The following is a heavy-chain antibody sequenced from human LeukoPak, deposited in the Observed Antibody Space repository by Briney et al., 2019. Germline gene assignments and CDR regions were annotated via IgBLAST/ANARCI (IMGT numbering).Heavy chain of an antibody. Sequence: GGSLRLSCAASGFTFYDYAMHWVRQAPGKGLEWVSGISWNSGSIGYADSVKGRFTISRDNAKNSLYLRMNSLRAEDTALYYCAKDMVFRSGWYGWFDPWGQGTLVTVSS. D-gene: IGHD6-19*01. J-gene: IGHJ5*02. CDR3: AKDMVFRSGWYGWFDP. CDR2: ISWNSGSI. CDR1: GFTFYDYA. V-gene: IGHV3-9*01.